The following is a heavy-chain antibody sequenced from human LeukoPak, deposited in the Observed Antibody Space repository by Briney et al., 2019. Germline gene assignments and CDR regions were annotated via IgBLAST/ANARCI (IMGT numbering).Heavy chain of an antibody. CDR3: ARAGVVPAAPPPLSSRPGNYYYYMDV. V-gene: IGHV1-69*05. J-gene: IGHJ6*03. Sequence: ASVKVSCKASGGTFSSYAISWVRQAPGQRLEWMGGIIPIFGTANYAQTFQGRVTITTDESTSTAYMELSSLRSEDTAVYYCARAGVVPAAPPPLSSRPGNYYYYMDVWGKGTTVTVSS. CDR1: GGTFSSYA. CDR2: IIPIFGTA. D-gene: IGHD2-2*01.